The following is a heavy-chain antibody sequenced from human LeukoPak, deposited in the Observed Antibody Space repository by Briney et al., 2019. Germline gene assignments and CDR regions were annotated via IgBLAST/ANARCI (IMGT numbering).Heavy chain of an antibody. CDR1: GFTSSAYD. CDR2: SGTVGDT. D-gene: IGHD2-2*01. CDR3: VRAAMPYIINGRRFDY. V-gene: IGHV3-13*04. Sequence: GVLKLSCAASGFTSSAYDMHWVRQITGGGLEWVSTSGTVGDTFYSDSVKGRFTISRENAKNSVHPQMNSLRVEDSAIYFCVRAAMPYIINGRRFDYWGQGTLVTVSS. J-gene: IGHJ4*02.